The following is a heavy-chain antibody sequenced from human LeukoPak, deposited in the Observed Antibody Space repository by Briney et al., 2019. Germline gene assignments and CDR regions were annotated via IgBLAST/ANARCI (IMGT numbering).Heavy chain of an antibody. CDR2: IYNIGTT. CDR3: ARWFCSSTRCYYDY. V-gene: IGHV3-53*01. J-gene: IGHJ4*02. D-gene: IGHD2-2*01. CDR1: GFTVSSNY. Sequence: PGGSLRLSCAASGFTVSSNYMSWVRQAPGKGLEWVSIIYNIGTTYYTDSVKGRFTISRDNSKNTLYLQMSSLRAEDTAVYYCARWFCSSTRCYYDYWGQGTLVTVSS.